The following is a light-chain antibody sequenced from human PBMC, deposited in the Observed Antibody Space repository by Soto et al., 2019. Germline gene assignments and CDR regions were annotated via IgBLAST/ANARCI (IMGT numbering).Light chain of an antibody. Sequence: QSALTRPASVSGSPGQSITISCTGTSTDIGGFTYVSWYQQHPGKAPKLMIYAVSNRPSGVSNRFSGSKSGNTASLTISGLQAEDEADYYCSSYTTTTTYVFGTGTKLTVL. J-gene: IGLJ1*01. CDR2: AVS. CDR3: SSYTTTTTYV. CDR1: STDIGGFTY. V-gene: IGLV2-14*01.